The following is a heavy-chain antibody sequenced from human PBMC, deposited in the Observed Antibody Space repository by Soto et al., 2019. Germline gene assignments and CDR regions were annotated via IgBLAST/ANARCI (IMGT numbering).Heavy chain of an antibody. CDR3: TSLEGFLEWLLFDY. D-gene: IGHD3-3*01. J-gene: IGHJ4*02. V-gene: IGHV3-15*01. CDR1: GFTFSNAW. CDR2: IKSKTDGGTT. Sequence: GGSLRLSCAASGFTFSNAWMSWVRQAPGKGLEWVGRIKSKTDGGTTDYAAPVKGRFTISRDDSKNTLYLQMNSLKTEDTAVYYCTSLEGFLEWLLFDYWGQGTLVTVSS.